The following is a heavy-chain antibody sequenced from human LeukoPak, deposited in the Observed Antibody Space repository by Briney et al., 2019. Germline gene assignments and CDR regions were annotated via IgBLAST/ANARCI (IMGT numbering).Heavy chain of an antibody. J-gene: IGHJ4*02. D-gene: IGHD3-22*01. CDR1: GYSINSGYH. Sequence: SETLSLTCIVSGYSINSGYHWGWIRQPPGKGLEWIGSIYHSGSTYYNPSLKSRVTISIDTSKNQFSLRLSSVTAADTAVYYCARHYLYDTSGDGTYYFDYWGQGTLVTVSS. CDR2: IYHSGST. V-gene: IGHV4-38-2*02. CDR3: ARHYLYDTSGDGTYYFDY.